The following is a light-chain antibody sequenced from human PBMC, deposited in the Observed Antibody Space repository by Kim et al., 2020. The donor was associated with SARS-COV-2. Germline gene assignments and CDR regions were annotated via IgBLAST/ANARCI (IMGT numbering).Light chain of an antibody. CDR1: QGIASW. CDR2: AAS. Sequence: DVQMTQSPSSVSASVGDRVIITCRASQGIASWLAWYQQKPGKAPRLLVFAASAVQDGVPSRFSGSGFGTHFTLTINSLQPEDFGTYYCLQSNNFPITFGQGTRLEIK. J-gene: IGKJ5*01. V-gene: IGKV1-12*01. CDR3: LQSNNFPIT.